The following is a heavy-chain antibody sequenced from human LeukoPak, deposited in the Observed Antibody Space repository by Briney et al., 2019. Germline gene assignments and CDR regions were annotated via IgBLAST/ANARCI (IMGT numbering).Heavy chain of an antibody. V-gene: IGHV4-59*01. CDR3: ARGKRAVAGTYYYYGMDV. CDR1: GGSISSYY. J-gene: IGHJ6*02. CDR2: IYYSGST. Sequence: PSETLSLTCAVSGGSISSYYWSWLRQPPGKGLEWIGYIYYSGSTNYNPSLKSRVTISVDTYKNQFTLKLNSVTAADTAVYYCARGKRAVAGTYYYYGMDVWGQGTTVTVSS. D-gene: IGHD6-19*01.